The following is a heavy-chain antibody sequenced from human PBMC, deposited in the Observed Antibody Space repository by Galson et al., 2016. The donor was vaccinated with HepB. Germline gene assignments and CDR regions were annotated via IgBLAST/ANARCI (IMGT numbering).Heavy chain of an antibody. CDR3: ARGKVIAAEVFDY. Sequence: LRLSCAASGLTFTTHGKHWVRQAPGKGLEWVASISYDGSNKYYTDSVKGRFTISRDTSKNTLYLHMNSLRVEDTAVYYCARGKVIAAEVFDYWGQGTLVTGSS. V-gene: IGHV3-33*01. J-gene: IGHJ4*02. CDR1: GLTFTTHG. D-gene: IGHD6-13*01. CDR2: ISYDGSNK.